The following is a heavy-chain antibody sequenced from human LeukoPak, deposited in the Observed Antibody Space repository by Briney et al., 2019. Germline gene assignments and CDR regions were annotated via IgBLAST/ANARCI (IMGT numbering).Heavy chain of an antibody. J-gene: IGHJ4*02. V-gene: IGHV6-1*01. CDR1: GDSVSSNSAA. Sequence: SQTLSLTCAISGDSVSSNSAAWNWIRQSPSSGLEWLGRTYYRSKWYNDYAVSVKSRITINPDTSKNQFSLQLNSVTPEDTAVYYCARHAGLWYYDSSGYKFDYWGQGTLVTVSS. D-gene: IGHD3-22*01. CDR3: ARHAGLWYYDSSGYKFDY. CDR2: TYYRSKWYN.